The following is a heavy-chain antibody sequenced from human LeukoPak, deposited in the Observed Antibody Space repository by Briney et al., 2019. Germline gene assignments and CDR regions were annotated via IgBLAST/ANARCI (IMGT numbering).Heavy chain of an antibody. CDR1: GFTFSDYY. D-gene: IGHD3-10*01. CDR2: ISSSGSTI. J-gene: IGHJ4*02. V-gene: IGHV3-11*04. CDR3: ARVLSVGGFGELSSPFDY. Sequence: PGGSLRLSFAASGFTFSDYYMSWIRQAPGKGLEWVSYISSSGSTIYYADSVKGRFTISRDNAKNSLYLQMNSLRAEDTAVYYCARVLSVGGFGELSSPFDYWGQGTLVTVSS.